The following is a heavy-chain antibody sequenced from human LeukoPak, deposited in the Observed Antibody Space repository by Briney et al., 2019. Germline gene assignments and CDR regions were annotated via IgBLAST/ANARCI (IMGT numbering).Heavy chain of an antibody. CDR1: GGSISSYY. CDR2: IYYSGST. CDR3: ARDNVVPAAGFDY. J-gene: IGHJ4*02. D-gene: IGHD6-13*01. V-gene: IGHV4-59*01. Sequence: SETLSLTCTVAGGSISSYYWSWIRQPPGKGLEWIGYIYYSGSTNYNPSLKSRVTISVDTSKNQFSLKLSSVTAADTAVYYCARDNVVPAAGFDYWGQGTLVTVSS.